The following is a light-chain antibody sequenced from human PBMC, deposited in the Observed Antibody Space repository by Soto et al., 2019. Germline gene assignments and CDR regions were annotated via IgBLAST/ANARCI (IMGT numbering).Light chain of an antibody. CDR1: QGIRNY. V-gene: IGKV1-39*01. CDR3: QQSYSNPLT. J-gene: IGKJ1*01. CDR2: AAS. Sequence: DIQMTQSPSSLSASLGDRVTITCRASQGIRNYLAWYQQKPGKVPKLLIYAASSLQSGVPSRFSGSGSGTDFTLTISSLQPEDFETYYCQQSYSNPLTFGQGTKVDIK.